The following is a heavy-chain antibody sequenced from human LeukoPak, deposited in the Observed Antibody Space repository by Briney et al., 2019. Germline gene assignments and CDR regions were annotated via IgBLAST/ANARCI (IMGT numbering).Heavy chain of an antibody. V-gene: IGHV3-74*01. CDR3: AREGPGSYYNPLDY. J-gene: IGHJ4*02. Sequence: PGGSLRLSCGASGFTFGTYWMHWVRQAPGKGLVWVSGINSDGGTTTYADSVKGRFTISRDNAKNSLYLQMNSLRAEDTAVYYCAREGPGSYYNPLDYWGQGTLVTVSS. CDR2: INSDGGTT. CDR1: GFTFGTYW. D-gene: IGHD3-10*01.